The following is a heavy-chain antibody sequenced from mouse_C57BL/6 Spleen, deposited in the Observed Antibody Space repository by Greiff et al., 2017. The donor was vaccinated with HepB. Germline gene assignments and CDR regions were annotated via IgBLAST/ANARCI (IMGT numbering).Heavy chain of an antibody. Sequence: VQLQQSGAELVRPGASVKLSCTASGFNIKDDYMHWVKQRPEQGLEWIGWIDPENGDTEYASKFQGKATITADPSSNTAYLQLSSLTSEDTAVYYCTTVVAKGTWFAYWGQGTLVTVSA. CDR3: TTVVAKGTWFAY. V-gene: IGHV14-4*01. J-gene: IGHJ3*01. CDR1: GFNIKDDY. D-gene: IGHD1-1*01. CDR2: IDPENGDT.